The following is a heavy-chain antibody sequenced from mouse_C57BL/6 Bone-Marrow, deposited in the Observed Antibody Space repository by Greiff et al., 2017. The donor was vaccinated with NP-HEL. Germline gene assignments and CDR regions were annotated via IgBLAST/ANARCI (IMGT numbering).Heavy chain of an antibody. D-gene: IGHD1-1*01. J-gene: IGHJ1*03. CDR3: ARCVTTVVAHWYFDV. CDR2: IDPSDSET. Sequence: QVQLQQPGAELVRPGSSVKLSCKASGYTFTSYWMHWVKQRPIQGLEWIGNIDPSDSETHYNQKFKDKATLTVDKSSSTAYMQLSSLTSEDSAVYYCARCVTTVVAHWYFDVWGTGTTVTVSS. V-gene: IGHV1-52*01. CDR1: GYTFTSYW.